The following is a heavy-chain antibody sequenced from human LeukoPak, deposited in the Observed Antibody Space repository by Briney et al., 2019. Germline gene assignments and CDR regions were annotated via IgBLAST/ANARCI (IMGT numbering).Heavy chain of an antibody. J-gene: IGHJ4*02. CDR1: GGSFSGYY. D-gene: IGHD3-10*01. V-gene: IGHV4-34*01. Sequence: SETLSLTCAVYGGSFSGYYWSWIRKPPGKGLEWIGEINHSGSTNYNPSLKSRVTISVDTSKNQFSLKLSSVTAADTAVYYCARGSKGSYTDGYFDYWGQGTLVTVSS. CDR3: ARGSKGSYTDGYFDY. CDR2: INHSGST.